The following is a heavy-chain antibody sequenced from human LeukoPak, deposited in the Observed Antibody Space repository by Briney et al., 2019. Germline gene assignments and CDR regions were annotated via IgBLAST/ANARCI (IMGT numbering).Heavy chain of an antibody. J-gene: IGHJ4*02. CDR3: AKCPHYDGSGFYFDY. CDR2: ITGNGGRA. D-gene: IGHD3-22*01. CDR1: GFTFTNFA. V-gene: IGHV3-23*01. Sequence: GGSLRPSCAASGFTFTNFAMNWVRQAPGKGLEWVSSITGNGGRAYYADSVKGRVTISRDNSMNTLHLQMNSLRAGDTAVYYCAKCPHYDGSGFYFDYWGQGALVTVSS.